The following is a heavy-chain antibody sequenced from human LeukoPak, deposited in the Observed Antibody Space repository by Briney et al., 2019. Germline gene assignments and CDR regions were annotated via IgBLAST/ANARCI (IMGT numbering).Heavy chain of an antibody. V-gene: IGHV6-1*01. J-gene: IGHJ5*02. CDR2: TYFRSTWYN. CDR3: ARRLTQYDCFDP. D-gene: IGHD2-2*01. Sequence: SQTLSLTCAISGDSFSSNSVTWNWIRQSPSRGLEWLGRTYFRSTWYNDYAVSVRGRITVNPDTSKNQFSLHLNSVTPEDTAVYYCARRLTQYDCFDPWGQGILVTVSS. CDR1: GDSFSSNSVT.